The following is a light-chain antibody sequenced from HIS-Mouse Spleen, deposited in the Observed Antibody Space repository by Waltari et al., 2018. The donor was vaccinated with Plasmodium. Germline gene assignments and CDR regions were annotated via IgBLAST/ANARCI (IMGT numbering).Light chain of an antibody. J-gene: IGLJ1*01. CDR2: DVS. Sequence: QSALTQPRSVSGSPGQSVTISCPGTRSDVVGYNYDYWYQQHPGKAPKPMIYDVSKRPSGVPDRFSGSKSGNTASLTISGLQAEDEADYYCCSYAGSYTYVFGTGTKVTVL. V-gene: IGLV2-11*01. CDR1: RSDVVGYNY. CDR3: CSYAGSYTYV.